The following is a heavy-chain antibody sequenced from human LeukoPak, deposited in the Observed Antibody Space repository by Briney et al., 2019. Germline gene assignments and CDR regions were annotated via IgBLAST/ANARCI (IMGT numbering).Heavy chain of an antibody. CDR3: AREGDGYKKFDY. D-gene: IGHD5-24*01. Sequence: ASVKVSCKASAYTFTSYYIHWVRQAPGQGLEWLGLINPPDDSTSYAQKFRGRVTVTRDTSTSTVYMELSSLRSEDTAVYYCAREGDGYKKFDYWAQGILVTVSS. J-gene: IGHJ4*02. CDR1: AYTFTSYY. V-gene: IGHV1-46*01. CDR2: INPPDDST.